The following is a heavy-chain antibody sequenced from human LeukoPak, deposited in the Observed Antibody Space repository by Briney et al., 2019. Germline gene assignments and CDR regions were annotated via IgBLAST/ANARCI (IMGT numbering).Heavy chain of an antibody. CDR3: ARGAEVVAGSRNWFDP. Sequence: KPGGSLRISCAASGFTFSSYSMNWVRQAPGKGLEWVSSISTSSIYIYYADSVKGRFTISRDNARNSLDLQMNSLRAEDTAVYYCARGAEVVAGSRNWFDPWGQGTLVTVSS. CDR2: ISTSSIYI. V-gene: IGHV3-21*01. D-gene: IGHD6-19*01. CDR1: GFTFSSYS. J-gene: IGHJ5*02.